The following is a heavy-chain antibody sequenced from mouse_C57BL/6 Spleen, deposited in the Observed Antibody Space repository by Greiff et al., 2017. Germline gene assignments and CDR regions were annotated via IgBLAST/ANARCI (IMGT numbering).Heavy chain of an antibody. J-gene: IGHJ3*01. D-gene: IGHD1-1*01. V-gene: IGHV1-52*01. CDR2: IDPSDSET. CDR3: ATYGSSSFAY. Sequence: QVQLQQPGAELVRPASSVKLSCKASGYTFTSYWMHWVKQRPIQGLEWIGNIDPSDSETHYNQKFKDKATLTVDKSSSTAYMQLSSLTSEDSAVYYCATYGSSSFAYWGQGTLVTVSA. CDR1: GYTFTSYW.